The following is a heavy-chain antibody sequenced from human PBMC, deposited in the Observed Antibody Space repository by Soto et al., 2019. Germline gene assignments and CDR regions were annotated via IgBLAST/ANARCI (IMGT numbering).Heavy chain of an antibody. CDR2: ISYDGSNK. J-gene: IGHJ4*02. Sequence: PGGSLRLSCAASGFAFSSYAMRWVRQAPGKGLEWVAVISYDGSNKYYADSVKGRFTISRGNSKNTLYLQMNSLRAEDTAVYYCARDQRYLRQGYSDYWGQGTLVTVSS. CDR3: ARDQRYLRQGYSDY. D-gene: IGHD4-4*01. CDR1: GFAFSSYA. V-gene: IGHV3-30*04.